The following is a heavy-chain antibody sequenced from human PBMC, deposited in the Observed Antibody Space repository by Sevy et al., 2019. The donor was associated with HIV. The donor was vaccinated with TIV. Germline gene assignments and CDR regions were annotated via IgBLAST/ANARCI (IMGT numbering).Heavy chain of an antibody. CDR3: ARAFRPGSYYYDSSGRWFDP. V-gene: IGHV4-59*01. J-gene: IGHJ5*02. Sequence: SETLSLTCAVSGVSISSYYWSWIRQPPGKGLEWIGYIYYSGSTNYNPSLKSRVTISVDTSKNQFSLKLGSVTAADTAVYYCARAFRPGSYYYDSSGRWFDPWGQGTLVTVSS. CDR1: GVSISSYY. D-gene: IGHD3-22*01. CDR2: IYYSGST.